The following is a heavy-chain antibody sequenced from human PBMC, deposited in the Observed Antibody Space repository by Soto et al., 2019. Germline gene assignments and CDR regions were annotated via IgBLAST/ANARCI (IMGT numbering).Heavy chain of an antibody. CDR3: ARGHTTVRRAYVDY. D-gene: IGHD4-17*01. CDR1: GFTFSDYY. Sequence: QVQLVESGGGLVKPGGSLRLSCEASGFTFSDYYMTWFRQAPGQGLEWVSYISGGGTFAVYADSLTGRFTILRDNAKSSVSLQITSLRADDSDVYYCARGHTTVRRAYVDYWGQGDLGTGPS. CDR2: ISGGGTFA. V-gene: IGHV3-11*04. J-gene: IGHJ4*02.